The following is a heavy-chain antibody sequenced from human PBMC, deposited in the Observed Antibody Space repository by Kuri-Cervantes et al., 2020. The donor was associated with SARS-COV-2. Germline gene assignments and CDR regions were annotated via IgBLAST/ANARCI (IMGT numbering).Heavy chain of an antibody. J-gene: IGHJ4*02. V-gene: IGHV4-34*01. D-gene: IGHD3-22*01. Sequence: SETLSLTCAFYGESFSGYYWNWIRLSPGKGLEWIGEVNHRGSTNYNPSLKSRVTISVDTSKNQFSLKLTSVTAADTAVYYCARGKAEITMIVVVITSGSYYFDYWGQGTLVTVSS. CDR1: GESFSGYY. CDR2: VNHRGST. CDR3: ARGKAEITMIVVVITSGSYYFDY.